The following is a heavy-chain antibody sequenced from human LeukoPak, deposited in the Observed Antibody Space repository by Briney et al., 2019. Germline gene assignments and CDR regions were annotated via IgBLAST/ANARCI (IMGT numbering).Heavy chain of an antibody. CDR3: ARDGDGFLV. D-gene: IGHD3-10*01. Sequence: SETLSLTCAVYGGSLSGYYWSWIRQSPGEGLEWIGYIYYTGSTYYNPSLKSRIIISVDTSKNQFSLNLSSVTAADTAVYYCARDGDGFLVWGQGTLVTVSS. J-gene: IGHJ4*02. CDR1: GGSLSGYY. CDR2: IYYTGST. V-gene: IGHV4-34*09.